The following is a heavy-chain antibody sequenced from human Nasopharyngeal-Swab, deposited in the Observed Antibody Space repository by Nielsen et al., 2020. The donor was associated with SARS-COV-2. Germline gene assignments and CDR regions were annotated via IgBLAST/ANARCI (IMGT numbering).Heavy chain of an antibody. Sequence: SDTLSLTCAVYGGSFSGYYWSWIRQPPGKGLEWIGEINHSGSTNYNPSLKSRVTISVDTSKNQFSLKLSSVTAADTAVYYCARLPYGDYLYYYYYGMDVWGQGTTVTVSS. CDR1: GGSFSGYY. D-gene: IGHD4-17*01. J-gene: IGHJ6*02. CDR3: ARLPYGDYLYYYYYGMDV. CDR2: INHSGST. V-gene: IGHV4-34*01.